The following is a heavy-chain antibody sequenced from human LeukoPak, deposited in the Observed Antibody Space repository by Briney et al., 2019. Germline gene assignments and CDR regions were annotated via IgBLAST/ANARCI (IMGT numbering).Heavy chain of an antibody. Sequence: GGSLSLSCEGSGFTFSTYWMTWVRQAPGKGLEWVANINQHGSESYYVDSVEGRFLISRDNAKNTLYLHMSNLRGDDMAVYYCARGGLFRYGGTSGDYWDQGTVVTVPS. V-gene: IGHV3-7*01. D-gene: IGHD4/OR15-4a*01. CDR3: ARGGLFRYGGTSGDY. CDR2: INQHGSES. J-gene: IGHJ4*02. CDR1: GFTFSTYW.